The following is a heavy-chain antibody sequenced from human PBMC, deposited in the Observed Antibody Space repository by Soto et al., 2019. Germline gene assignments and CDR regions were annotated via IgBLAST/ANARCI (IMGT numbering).Heavy chain of an antibody. D-gene: IGHD3-22*01. CDR2: AHHSGRT. J-gene: IGHJ5*02. CDR1: GDSMSSSSW. V-gene: IGHV4-4*02. CDR3: ARGEPYYYDSRGGNWFDP. Sequence: PSETLSLTCTVSGDSMSSSSWCNWVRQPPGKGLEWIGEAHHSGRTNYNPSLKSRVTILADRSQNRFSLSLSSVTAADTAVYYCARGEPYYYDSRGGNWFDPWGQGSLVTVSS.